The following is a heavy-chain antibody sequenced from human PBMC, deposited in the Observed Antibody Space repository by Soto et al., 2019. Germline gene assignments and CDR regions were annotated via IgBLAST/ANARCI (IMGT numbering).Heavy chain of an antibody. CDR2: ISGSGGST. CDR1: GFTFSTYA. D-gene: IGHD4-4*01. V-gene: IGHV3-23*01. Sequence: EVQLLESGGGLVQPGGSLRLSCAASGFTFSTYAMIWVRQAPGKGLEWVSGISGSGGSTYYADSVKGRFTISRDTSKNTLYLQMNSLRAEDTAVYYCAKSADYSNYYGRGDYWGQGTLVTVSS. CDR3: AKSADYSNYYGRGDY. J-gene: IGHJ4*02.